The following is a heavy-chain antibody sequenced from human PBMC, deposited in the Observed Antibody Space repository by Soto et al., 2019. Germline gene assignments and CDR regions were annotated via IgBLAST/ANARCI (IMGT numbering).Heavy chain of an antibody. Sequence: GGSLRLSCAASGFTFSSYAMSWLRQAPGKGLEWVSSITGSGGNTFYADSVKGRFTISRDNSKNTLFLQMNSLRAEDTALYYCANAVGSQQFDCWGQGTLVTVSS. V-gene: IGHV3-23*01. CDR3: ANAVGSQQFDC. D-gene: IGHD1-26*01. CDR2: ITGSGGNT. CDR1: GFTFSSYA. J-gene: IGHJ4*02.